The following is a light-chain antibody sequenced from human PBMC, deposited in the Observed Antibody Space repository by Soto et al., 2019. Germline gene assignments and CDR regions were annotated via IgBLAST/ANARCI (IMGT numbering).Light chain of an antibody. J-gene: IGKJ2*01. Sequence: DVVMTQSPLSLPVTLGQPASISCRSSQSLAYSDGNTYLNWFQQKPGQSPRRLIYKVSNRGSGGTARMCGGRSSTDFTMKISRGEAEEVWVYYCMQGTHWPPYTFGQGTKLEIK. CDR1: QSLAYSDGNTY. CDR2: KVS. V-gene: IGKV2-30*01. CDR3: MQGTHWPPYT.